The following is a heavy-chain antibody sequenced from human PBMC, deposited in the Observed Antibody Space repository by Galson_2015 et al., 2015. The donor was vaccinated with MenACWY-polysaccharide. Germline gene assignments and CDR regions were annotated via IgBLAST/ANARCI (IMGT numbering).Heavy chain of an antibody. D-gene: IGHD2-2*01. CDR3: AREGSRIVFHAFDI. V-gene: IGHV3-33*01. CDR1: GSRFSNSG. Sequence: SLRLSCAASGSRFSNSGMHWVRQAPGKGLEWVAVIQYDGSNKVYADSVKGRFTISRDNSKNTVFLEMNTLGVEDTPVYYCAREGSRIVFHAFDIWGQGTMVTVSS. J-gene: IGHJ3*02. CDR2: IQYDGSNK.